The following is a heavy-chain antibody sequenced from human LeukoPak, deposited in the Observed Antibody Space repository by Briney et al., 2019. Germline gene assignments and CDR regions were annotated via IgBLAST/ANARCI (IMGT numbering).Heavy chain of an antibody. Sequence: GGSLRLSCAASGFTFSSYGMHWVRQAPGKGLEWVAVISYDRSNKYYADSVKGRFTISRDNSKNTLYLQMNSLRAEDTAVYYCAKDYDFWSGYYIFAFDIWGQGTMVTVSS. V-gene: IGHV3-30*18. D-gene: IGHD3-3*01. CDR3: AKDYDFWSGYYIFAFDI. CDR2: ISYDRSNK. CDR1: GFTFSSYG. J-gene: IGHJ3*02.